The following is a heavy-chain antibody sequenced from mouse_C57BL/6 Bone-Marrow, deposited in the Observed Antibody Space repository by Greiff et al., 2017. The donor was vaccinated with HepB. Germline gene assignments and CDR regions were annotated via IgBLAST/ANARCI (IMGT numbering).Heavy chain of an antibody. D-gene: IGHD2-5*01. CDR1: GYSITSDY. V-gene: IGHV3-8*01. CDR2: ISYSGST. CDR3: ASSYYSNYGAMDY. Sequence: EVKLQESGPGLAKPSQTLSLTCSVTGYSITSDYWNWIRKFPGNKLEYMGYISYSGSTYYNPSLKSRISITRDTSKNQYYLQLNSVTTEDTATYYCASSYYSNYGAMDYWGQGTSVTVSS. J-gene: IGHJ4*01.